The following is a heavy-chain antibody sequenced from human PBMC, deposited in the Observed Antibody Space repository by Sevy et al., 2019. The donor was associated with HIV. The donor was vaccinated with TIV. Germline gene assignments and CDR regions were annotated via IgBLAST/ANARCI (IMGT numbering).Heavy chain of an antibody. CDR1: GFTFSSYS. CDR3: ARAVRSGQLLSGMDV. V-gene: IGHV3-48*01. Sequence: GGYLRLSCGVSGFTFSSYSMNWVRQAPGKGLEWVSYISSTSYTIYYADSMKGRFTISRDNAKNSVHLHMNSLRAEDSAVHYCARAVRSGQLLSGMDVWGQGTTVTVSS. CDR2: ISSTSYTI. D-gene: IGHD2-2*01. J-gene: IGHJ6*02.